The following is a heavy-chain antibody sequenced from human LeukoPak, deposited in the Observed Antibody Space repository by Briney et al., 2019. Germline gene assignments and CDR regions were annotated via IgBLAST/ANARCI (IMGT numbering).Heavy chain of an antibody. CDR3: ARHTTGYSSSWYEVPYGKVDY. CDR2: IYYSGST. CDR1: GGSISSSSYY. V-gene: IGHV4-39*01. Sequence: SETLSLTCTVSGGSISSSSYYWGWIRQPPGKGLEWIGSIYYSGSTYYNPSLKSRVTISVDTSKNQFSLKLSSVTAADTAVYYCARHTTGYSSSWYEVPYGKVDYWGQGTLVTVSS. J-gene: IGHJ4*02. D-gene: IGHD6-13*01.